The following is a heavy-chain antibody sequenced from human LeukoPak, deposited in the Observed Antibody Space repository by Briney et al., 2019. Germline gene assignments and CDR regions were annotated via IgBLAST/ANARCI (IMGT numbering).Heavy chain of an antibody. CDR2: FDPEDGKT. V-gene: IGHV1-24*01. CDR3: ATAMATAGSFDY. CDR1: GYTLTELS. Sequence: ASVKVSCKVSGYTLTELSMHWVRQAPGKGLEWMGNFDPEDGKTIYAQKFQGRVTMTEDTSTDTAYMELSSLRSEDTAVYYCATAMATAGSFDYWGQRTLVTVSS. D-gene: IGHD6-13*01. J-gene: IGHJ4*02.